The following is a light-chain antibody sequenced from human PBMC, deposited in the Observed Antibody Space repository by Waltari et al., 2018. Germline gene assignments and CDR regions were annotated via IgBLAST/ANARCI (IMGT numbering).Light chain of an antibody. CDR3: QQFNSYLLT. Sequence: AIQLTQXXXSLSASVGDRVTITCRASQGISSALAWYQQKPGKAPKLLIYDASSLESGVPSRFSGSGSGTDFTLTISSLQPEDFATYYCQQFNSYLLTFGGGTKVEIK. J-gene: IGKJ4*01. CDR2: DAS. CDR1: QGISSA. V-gene: IGKV1-13*02.